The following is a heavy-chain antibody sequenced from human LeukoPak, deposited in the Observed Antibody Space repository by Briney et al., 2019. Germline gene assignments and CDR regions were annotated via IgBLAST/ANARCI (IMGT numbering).Heavy chain of an antibody. Sequence: ASVKVSCKAFGYTFTSYGISWVRQAPGQGLEWMGWISAYNGNTNYAQKLQGRVTMTTDTSTSTAYMELRSLRSDDTAVYYCARDNSVGETAWWFDPWGQGTLVTVSS. CDR1: GYTFTSYG. D-gene: IGHD1-26*01. J-gene: IGHJ5*02. CDR2: ISAYNGNT. CDR3: ARDNSVGETAWWFDP. V-gene: IGHV1-18*01.